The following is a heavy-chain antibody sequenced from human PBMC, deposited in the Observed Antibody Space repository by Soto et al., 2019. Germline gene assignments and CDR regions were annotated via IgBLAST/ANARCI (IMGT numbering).Heavy chain of an antibody. CDR3: AGAVSFRGMDV. Sequence: SQTLSLTCAISGDSVSSDSGVWIWIRQSPSRGLEWLGRTYYRSKWYNDYALSVKSRISINPDTSKNQFSLQLDSVIPEDAAVYYCAGAVSFRGMDVWGQGTPVTAP. CDR2: TYYRSKWYN. V-gene: IGHV6-1*01. D-gene: IGHD3-16*01. CDR1: GDSVSSDSGV. J-gene: IGHJ6*02.